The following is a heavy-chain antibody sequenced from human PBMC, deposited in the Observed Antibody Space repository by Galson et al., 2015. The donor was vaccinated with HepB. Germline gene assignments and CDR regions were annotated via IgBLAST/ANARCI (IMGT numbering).Heavy chain of an antibody. CDR3: ARAYYYDSSGPHYDAFDL. CDR1: GFPFSSYS. J-gene: IGHJ3*01. D-gene: IGHD3-22*01. Sequence: SVKVSCKASGFPFSSYSTHWVRQAPGQRFEWMGWINAANGNTKYSQSFQGRVTITRDTSASTAYMELRSLRSEDTAVYYCARAYYYDSSGPHYDAFDLWGQGTMVTVSS. CDR2: INAANGNT. V-gene: IGHV1-3*01.